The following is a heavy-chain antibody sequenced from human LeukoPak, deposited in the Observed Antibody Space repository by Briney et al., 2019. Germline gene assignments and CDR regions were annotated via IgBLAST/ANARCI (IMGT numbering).Heavy chain of an antibody. V-gene: IGHV5-51*01. CDR1: GYPLYNYW. CDR2: ISVGDSDT. Sequence: GESLKISCCGSGYPLYNYWHGRVRQMPGKGLEWVGIISVGDSDTRYSPSFQGQVTISDDKSISAAYLQWSSLEASDTAIYYCARGFGYAGNYFDSWGQGTLVTVSS. CDR3: ARGFGYAGNYFDS. D-gene: IGHD5-18*01. J-gene: IGHJ4*02.